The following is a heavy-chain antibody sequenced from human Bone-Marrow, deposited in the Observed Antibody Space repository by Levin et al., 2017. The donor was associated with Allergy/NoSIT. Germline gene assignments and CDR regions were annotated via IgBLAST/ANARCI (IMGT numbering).Heavy chain of an antibody. J-gene: IGHJ4*02. Sequence: PGGSLRLSCAASGFNFPNAWMNWVRQAPGRGLEWVGRILSKTNGGTTDYAAPLEGRFTISRDDSKNTLYLQVNSLKTEDTAVYYCTTDYNHAYWGQGTLVTVSS. V-gene: IGHV3-15*07. CDR1: GFNFPNAW. CDR3: TTDYNHAY. CDR2: ILSKTNGGTT. D-gene: IGHD5-24*01.